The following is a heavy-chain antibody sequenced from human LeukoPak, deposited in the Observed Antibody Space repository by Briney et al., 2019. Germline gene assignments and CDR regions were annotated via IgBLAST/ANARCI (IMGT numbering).Heavy chain of an antibody. V-gene: IGHV4-34*01. J-gene: IGHJ4*02. CDR1: GGSFSGYY. Sequence: SETLSLTCAVYGGSFSGYYWSWIRQPPGKGLEWIGEINHSGSTNYNPSLKSRVTISVDTSKNQFSLKLSSVTAADTAVYYCARGKPYYYDSSGYYYALGYRGQGTLVTVSS. D-gene: IGHD3-22*01. CDR2: INHSGST. CDR3: ARGKPYYYDSSGYYYALGY.